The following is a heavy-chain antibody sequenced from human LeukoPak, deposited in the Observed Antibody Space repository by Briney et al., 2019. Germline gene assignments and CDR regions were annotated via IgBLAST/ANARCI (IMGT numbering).Heavy chain of an antibody. Sequence: SETLSLTCAVSGGSISSSNWWSWVRQPPGKGLEWIGYIYYSGSTNYNPSLKSRVTISVDTSKNQFSLKLSSVTAADTAVYYCARHSGGRSGEWYWGQGTLVTVSS. J-gene: IGHJ4*02. CDR1: GGSISSSNW. CDR3: ARHSGGRSGEWY. D-gene: IGHD3-10*01. CDR2: IYYSGST. V-gene: IGHV4-59*08.